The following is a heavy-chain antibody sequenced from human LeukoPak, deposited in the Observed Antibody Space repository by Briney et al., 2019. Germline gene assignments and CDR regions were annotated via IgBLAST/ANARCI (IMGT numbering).Heavy chain of an antibody. CDR3: AKDDGWFGGSPTDIDY. V-gene: IGHV3-30*18. Sequence: GRSLRLSCAASGFTFSSYGMHWVRQAPGKGLEWVAVISYDGSNKYYADSVKGRFTISRDNSKNTLYLQMNSLRAEDTAVYYCAKDDGWFGGSPTDIDYWGQGTLVTVSS. J-gene: IGHJ4*02. CDR2: ISYDGSNK. D-gene: IGHD3-10*01. CDR1: GFTFSSYG.